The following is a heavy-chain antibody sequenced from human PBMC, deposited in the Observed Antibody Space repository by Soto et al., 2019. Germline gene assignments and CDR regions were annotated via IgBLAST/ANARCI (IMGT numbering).Heavy chain of an antibody. V-gene: IGHV4-30-4*01. J-gene: IGHJ4*02. CDR3: ARENSGYDPTGSFDY. CDR2: IYYSGST. CDR1: GGSISSSYYY. Sequence: QVLLQESGPGLVQPSQTLSLTCTVSGGSISSSYYYWSWIRQPPGKGLEWIGYIYYSGSTYYNPALKSRLTISVDTSTNQFSLKRNSVTAADTAVYYCARENSGYDPTGSFDYWGQGTLVTVSS. D-gene: IGHD5-12*01.